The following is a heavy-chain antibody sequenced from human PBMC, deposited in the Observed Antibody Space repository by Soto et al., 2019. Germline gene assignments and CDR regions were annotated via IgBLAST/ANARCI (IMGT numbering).Heavy chain of an antibody. CDR2: ISSDGNKI. CDR1: GFIFNSFV. D-gene: IGHD1-1*01. CDR3: ARDRDVYNQAFLDY. V-gene: IGHV3-30*09. J-gene: IGHJ4*02. Sequence: RGSLRLSCSASGFIFNSFVLHWVRQAPGKGLEWVALISSDGNKIYYADSVKGRFAISRDNSKSTIYLQMNSLRSEDTAVYYCARDRDVYNQAFLDYWGQGTLVTVSS.